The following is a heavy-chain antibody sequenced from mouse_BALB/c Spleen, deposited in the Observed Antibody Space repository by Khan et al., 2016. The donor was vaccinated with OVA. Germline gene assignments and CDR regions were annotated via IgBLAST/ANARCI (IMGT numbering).Heavy chain of an antibody. CDR2: INPFNGDT. CDR1: GYSFTGYF. Sequence: VQLKESGPELVKPGASVKISCKTSGYSFTGYFMNWVKQSHGKSLEWIGRINPFNGDTFYNQKFKGKATLTVDTSSSTAHMELLSLTSADSAAYSCVPYGNYGGGFAYWGQGTLVTVSA. D-gene: IGHD2-1*01. CDR3: VPYGNYGGGFAY. J-gene: IGHJ3*01. V-gene: IGHV1-37*01.